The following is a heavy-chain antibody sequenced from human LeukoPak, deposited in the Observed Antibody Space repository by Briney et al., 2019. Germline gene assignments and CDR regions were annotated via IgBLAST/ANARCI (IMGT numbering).Heavy chain of an antibody. D-gene: IGHD4-17*01. CDR3: AKPPDYGDDYYFDY. V-gene: IGHV3-9*01. CDR2: ISWNRGSI. Sequence: GGSLRLSCAASGFTFDDYAMHWVRQAPGKGLEWVSGISWNRGSIGYADSVKGRFTISRDNAKNSLYLQMNSLRAEDTALYYCAKPPDYGDDYYFDYWGQGTLVTVSS. J-gene: IGHJ4*02. CDR1: GFTFDDYA.